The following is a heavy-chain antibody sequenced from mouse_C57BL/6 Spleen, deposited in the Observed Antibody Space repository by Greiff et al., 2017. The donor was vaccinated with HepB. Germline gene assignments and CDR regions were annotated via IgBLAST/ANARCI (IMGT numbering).Heavy chain of an antibody. D-gene: IGHD1-1*01. CDR3: AREGPYYYGSSRYFDY. Sequence: VQLQQPGAELVKPGASVKMSCKASGYTFTSYWITWVKQRPGQGLEWIGDIYPGSGSTNYNEKFKSKATLTVDTSSSTAYMQLSSLTSEDSAVYYCAREGPYYYGSSRYFDYWGQGTTLTVSS. V-gene: IGHV1-55*01. CDR1: GYTFTSYW. J-gene: IGHJ2*01. CDR2: IYPGSGST.